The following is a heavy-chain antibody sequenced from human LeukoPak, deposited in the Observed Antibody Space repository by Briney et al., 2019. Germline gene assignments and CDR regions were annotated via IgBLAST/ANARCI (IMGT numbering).Heavy chain of an antibody. J-gene: IGHJ4*02. Sequence: GGSLRLSCAASGFTFSDYYMSWIRQAPGKGLEWVSFIRCSGSTIYYADSVKGRFTISRDNAKNSLYLQMNSLRAEDTAVYYCATIKKGLAVAGPFDYWGQGTLVTVSS. V-gene: IGHV3-11*04. D-gene: IGHD6-19*01. CDR2: IRCSGSTI. CDR1: GFTFSDYY. CDR3: ATIKKGLAVAGPFDY.